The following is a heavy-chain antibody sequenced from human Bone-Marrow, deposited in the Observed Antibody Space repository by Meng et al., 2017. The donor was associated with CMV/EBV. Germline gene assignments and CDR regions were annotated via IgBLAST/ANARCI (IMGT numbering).Heavy chain of an antibody. Sequence: SCGYYWRWIRKHPGKGLEWIGYIYYSGSTYYNPSLKSRVTISVDTSKNQFSLKLSSVTAADTAVYYCARGALGVGYYYDSSGILDYWGQGTLVTVSS. CDR3: ARGALGVGYYYDSSGILDY. V-gene: IGHV4-31*02. D-gene: IGHD3-22*01. CDR2: IYYSGST. CDR1: SCGYY. J-gene: IGHJ4*02.